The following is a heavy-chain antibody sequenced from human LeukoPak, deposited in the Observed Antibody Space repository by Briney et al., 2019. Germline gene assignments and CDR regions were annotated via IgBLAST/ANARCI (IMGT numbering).Heavy chain of an antibody. V-gene: IGHV3-23*01. D-gene: IGHD6-13*01. CDR1: GFTFSSYA. CDR3: AKDFSSSPDAFDI. Sequence: GGSLGLSCAASGFTFSSYAMSWVRQAPGKGLEWVSAISGSGGSTYYADSVKGRFTISRDNSKNTLYLQMNSLRAEDTAVYYCAKDFSSSPDAFDIWGQGTMVSVSS. J-gene: IGHJ3*02. CDR2: ISGSGGST.